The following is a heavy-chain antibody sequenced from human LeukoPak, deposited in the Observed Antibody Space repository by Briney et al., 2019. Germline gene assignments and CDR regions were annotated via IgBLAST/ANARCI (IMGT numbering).Heavy chain of an antibody. D-gene: IGHD3-10*01. Sequence: SVKVSCKASGGTFSSYAISWVRQAPGQGLEWMGGIIPIFGTANYAQKFQGRVTITTDESTSTAYMELSSLRSEDTAVYYCAREPTHRGGYYYGSGSSNWGQGTLVTVSS. CDR1: GGTFSSYA. CDR3: AREPTHRGGYYYGSGSSN. CDR2: IIPIFGTA. V-gene: IGHV1-69*05. J-gene: IGHJ4*02.